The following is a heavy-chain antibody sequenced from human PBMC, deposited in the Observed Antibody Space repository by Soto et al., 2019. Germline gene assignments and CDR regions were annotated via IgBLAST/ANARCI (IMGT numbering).Heavy chain of an antibody. V-gene: IGHV4-59*01. CDR2: IYYSGST. Sequence: QVQLQQSGPGLVKPSETLSLTCTVSGGSISLYYWSWVRQPPGKGLEWIGYIYYSGSTNYNPSLKVRVTMSVDTSKNQFSLKLSSVTAADTAVYYCARGEAGGGLVQYYYGMDVWGQGTTVTVSS. CDR1: GGSISLYY. D-gene: IGHD3-10*01. CDR3: ARGEAGGGLVQYYYGMDV. J-gene: IGHJ6*02.